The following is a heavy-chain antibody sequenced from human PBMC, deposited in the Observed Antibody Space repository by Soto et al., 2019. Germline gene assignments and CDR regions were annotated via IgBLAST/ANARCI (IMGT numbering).Heavy chain of an antibody. J-gene: IGHJ4*02. CDR3: ARGAVQQGFAY. CDR2: VSGFNGNA. CDR1: GYTFTSNG. V-gene: IGHV1-18*01. Sequence: ASVKVSCKASGYTFTSNGITWVRQAPGQGLEWLGWVSGFNGNAKYALNFHGRLTLTTDTATSTAYMELKSLRNDDTAVYYCARGAVQQGFAYWGQGSLVTVSS. D-gene: IGHD1-26*01.